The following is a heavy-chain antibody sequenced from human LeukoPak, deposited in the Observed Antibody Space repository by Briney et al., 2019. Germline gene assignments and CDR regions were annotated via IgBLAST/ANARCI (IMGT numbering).Heavy chain of an antibody. V-gene: IGHV4-59*01. Sequence: ETLSLTCTVSGGSIGTYSWNWIRQPPGKGLEWIGYIYYSGTTNYNPSLKSRVTISVDTSKNQFSLKLSSVTAADTAVYYCASGGRLGWLQFYDYWGQGTLVTVSS. J-gene: IGHJ4*02. CDR2: IYYSGTT. CDR3: ASGGRLGWLQFYDY. CDR1: GGSIGTYS. D-gene: IGHD5-24*01.